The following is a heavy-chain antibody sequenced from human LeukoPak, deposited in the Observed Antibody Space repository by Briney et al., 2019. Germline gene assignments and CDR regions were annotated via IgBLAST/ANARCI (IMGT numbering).Heavy chain of an antibody. CDR2: INAGNGNT. CDR1: GYIFTTYA. D-gene: IGHD6-13*01. V-gene: IGHV1-3*01. J-gene: IGHJ1*01. Sequence: ASVKVSCKASGYIFTTYAMHWVRQAPGQSHEWMGWINAGNGNTKYLQKFQGRVTITRDTSANIAYMELSSLRSADTAVYYCATTVSAGTYRYFQHWGQGTLVTVSS. CDR3: ATTVSAGTYRYFQH.